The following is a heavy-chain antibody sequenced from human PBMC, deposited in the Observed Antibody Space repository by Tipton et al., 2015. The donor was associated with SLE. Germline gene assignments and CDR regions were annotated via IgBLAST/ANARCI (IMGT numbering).Heavy chain of an antibody. CDR1: DDSIRDYF. CDR2: IYYSGST. V-gene: IGHV4-59*05. D-gene: IGHD2/OR15-2a*01. CDR3: GRSSAKYYHSFDI. J-gene: IGHJ3*02. Sequence: TLSLTCSVSDDSIRDYFFSWIRQPPGKGLEWVGSIYYSGSTYYNPSLKSRVTISVDTSKNQFSLELTSVTAADTAVYYCGRSSAKYYHSFDIWGQGTMVTVSS.